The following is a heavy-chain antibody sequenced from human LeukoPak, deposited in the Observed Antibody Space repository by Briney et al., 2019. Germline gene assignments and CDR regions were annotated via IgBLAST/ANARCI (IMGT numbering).Heavy chain of an antibody. V-gene: IGHV4-59*01. J-gene: IGHJ4*02. Sequence: SETLSLTCTVSGGSISPYYWSWIRQTPGKGLEWIGYILYSGTTTNYNPPLKSRVTISVDTSKNQFSLKLSSVTAADTAVYYCARVGDWNDLVYWGQGTLVTVSS. CDR1: GGSISPYY. D-gene: IGHD1-1*01. CDR2: ILYSGTTT. CDR3: ARVGDWNDLVY.